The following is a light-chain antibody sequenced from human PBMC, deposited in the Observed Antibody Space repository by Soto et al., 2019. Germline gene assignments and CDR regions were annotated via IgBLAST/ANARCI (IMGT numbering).Light chain of an antibody. V-gene: IGLV2-14*03. Sequence: QSVLTQPASVSGSPGQSITISCTGTSTDVGGHYYVSWYQQHPGKAPKFIIYDVTDRPSGVSHRFSGSKSGNTASLTISGLQAEDEADYYCTSYTSTNSYVAVGGGTKLTVL. CDR2: DVT. CDR3: TSYTSTNSYVA. CDR1: STDVGGHYY. J-gene: IGLJ2*01.